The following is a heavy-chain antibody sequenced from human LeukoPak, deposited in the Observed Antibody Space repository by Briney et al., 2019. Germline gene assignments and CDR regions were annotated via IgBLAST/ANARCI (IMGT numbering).Heavy chain of an antibody. J-gene: IGHJ4*02. V-gene: IGHV4-38-2*01. CDR2: IYHSGST. CDR3: AIHFGKYYFDY. CDR1: GYSISSGYY. D-gene: IGHD3-3*01. Sequence: PSETLSLTCAVSGYSISSGYYWGWIRQPPGKGLEWIGSIYHSGSTYYNPSLKSRVTISVDTSKNQFSLKLSSVTAADTAVYYCAIHFGKYYFDYWGQGTLVTVSS.